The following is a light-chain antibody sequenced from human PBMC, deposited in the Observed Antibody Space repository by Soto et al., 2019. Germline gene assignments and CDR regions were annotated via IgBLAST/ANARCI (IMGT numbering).Light chain of an antibody. CDR2: AAS. CDR1: QSVESSS. CDR3: QQYGASPRFT. J-gene: IGKJ3*01. V-gene: IGKV3-20*01. Sequence: EIVLTQSPGPLSLSPGERATLSCRASQSVESSSLAWYQQKPGQAPRLLIYAASSRATGIPDRFSGSESGTDFTLNISRLEPEDFAVYYCQQYGASPRFTFGPGTKVDIK.